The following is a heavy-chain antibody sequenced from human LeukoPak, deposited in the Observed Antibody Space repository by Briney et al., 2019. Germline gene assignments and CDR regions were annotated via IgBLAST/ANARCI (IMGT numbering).Heavy chain of an antibody. D-gene: IGHD3-10*01. J-gene: IGHJ4*02. V-gene: IGHV4-39*01. Sequence: SETLSLTCTVSGGSISSSSYYWGWIRQPPGKGLEWVGSLYYSGSTYYNPSLKSRLTMSVDTSTNRFSLRLSSVTAADTAVYYCARRFRGGFDYWGQGTLVTVSS. CDR3: ARRFRGGFDY. CDR2: LYYSGST. CDR1: GGSISSSSYY.